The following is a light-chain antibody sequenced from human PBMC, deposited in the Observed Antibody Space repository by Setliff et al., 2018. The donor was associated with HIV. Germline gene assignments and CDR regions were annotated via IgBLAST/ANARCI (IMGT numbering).Light chain of an antibody. CDR1: SNDVGAYSF. V-gene: IGLV2-11*01. CDR3: CSYMGSYMYV. CDR2: DSN. Sequence: LTQPRSVSGSPGQSVTISCTGTSNDVGAYSFVSWFQQLPGAVPRLMIFDSNKRPSGVPDRFSGSKSGNTASLTISGLRPDDEAYHYCCSYMGSYMYVFGTGTKVTVL. J-gene: IGLJ1*01.